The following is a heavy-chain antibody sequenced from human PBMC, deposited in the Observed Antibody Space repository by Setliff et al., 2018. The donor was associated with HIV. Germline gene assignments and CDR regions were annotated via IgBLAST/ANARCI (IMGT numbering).Heavy chain of an antibody. J-gene: IGHJ3*02. D-gene: IGHD3-16*01. CDR3: VRGGSWGII. CDR2: MHHSGGT. V-gene: IGHV4-38-2*02. CDR1: GYSISTGYN. Sequence: NPSETLSLTCTVSGYSISTGYNWGCIRQPPGKGLEWIGSMHHSGGTYYNPSLKTRVTISLDTSKNQFSLNLSSVTAADTAVYYCVRGGSWGIIWGQGTVGTVSS.